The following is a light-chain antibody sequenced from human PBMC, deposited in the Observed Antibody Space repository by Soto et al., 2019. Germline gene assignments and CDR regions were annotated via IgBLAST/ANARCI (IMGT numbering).Light chain of an antibody. V-gene: IGKV4-1*01. CDR3: QHYFTTPIT. CDR1: QSILHTSNGMNY. CDR2: WAS. Sequence: EIVMTQSPDSLAVSLGERATFNCKSSQSILHTSNGMNYLAWYQQKPGQPPKRLIYWASTRESGVPDRFSGSGSGKDFTLTISSLQAEDLAVYYCQHYFTTPITFGGGTKVEIK. J-gene: IGKJ4*01.